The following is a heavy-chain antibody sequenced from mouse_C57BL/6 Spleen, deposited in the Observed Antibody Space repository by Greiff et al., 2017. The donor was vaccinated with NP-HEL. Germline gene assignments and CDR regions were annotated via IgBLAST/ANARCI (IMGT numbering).Heavy chain of an antibody. CDR3: ARVLRGWYFDV. D-gene: IGHD1-1*01. CDR1: GFTFSDYY. Sequence: EVHLVESEGGLVQPGSSMKLSCTASGFTFSDYYMAWVRQVPEKGLEWVANINYDGSSTYYLDSLKSRFIISRDNAKNNLYLQMSSLKSEDTATYYCARVLRGWYFDVWGTGTTVTVSS. CDR2: INYDGSST. V-gene: IGHV5-16*01. J-gene: IGHJ1*03.